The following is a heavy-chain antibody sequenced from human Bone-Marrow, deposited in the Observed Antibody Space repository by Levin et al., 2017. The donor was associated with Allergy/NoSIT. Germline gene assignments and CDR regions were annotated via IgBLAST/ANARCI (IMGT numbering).Heavy chain of an antibody. Sequence: SGPTLVKPTQTLTLTCSFSGFSLTMSGMGVGWIRQPPGQALEWLAFVYCDDRKRYTPSLASRLSIPKVTSNNLVVLTMTNIDPVDTATYCCGHLRQRYASSALDYWGQGTLVTVSS. J-gene: IGHJ4*03. CDR1: GFSLTMSGMG. CDR3: GHLRQRYASSALDY. D-gene: IGHD3-22*01. V-gene: IGHV2-5*02. CDR2: VYCDDRK.